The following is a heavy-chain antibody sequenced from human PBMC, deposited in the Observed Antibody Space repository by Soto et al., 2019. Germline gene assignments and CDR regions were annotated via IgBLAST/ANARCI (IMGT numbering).Heavy chain of an antibody. Sequence: EVQLLESGGGLVQPGGSLRLSCAASGFTFSSYAMSWVRQAPGKGLEWVSAISGSGGSTYYADSVKGRFTISRDNSKNPLYLQMNSLRAEDTAVYYCAKGHLAVEVLGHFDYWGQGTLVTVSS. D-gene: IGHD6-19*01. CDR1: GFTFSSYA. V-gene: IGHV3-23*01. CDR3: AKGHLAVEVLGHFDY. CDR2: ISGSGGST. J-gene: IGHJ4*02.